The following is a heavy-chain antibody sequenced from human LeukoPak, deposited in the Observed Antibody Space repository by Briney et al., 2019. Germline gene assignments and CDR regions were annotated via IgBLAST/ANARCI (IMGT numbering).Heavy chain of an antibody. D-gene: IGHD3-22*01. CDR2: IYSGGST. CDR1: GFTLSSNY. V-gene: IGHV3-53*01. CDR3: ARDRYYDSSEIYFQH. J-gene: IGHJ1*01. Sequence: PGGSLRLPCAASGFTLSSNYMSWVRQAPGKGLEWVSVIYSGGSTYYADSVKGRFTISRDNSKNTLYPQMNSLRAEDTAVYYCARDRYYDSSEIYFQHWGQGTLVTVSS.